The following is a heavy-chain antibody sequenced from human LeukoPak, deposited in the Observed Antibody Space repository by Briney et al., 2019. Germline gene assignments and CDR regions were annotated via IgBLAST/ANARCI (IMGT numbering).Heavy chain of an antibody. V-gene: IGHV1-18*01. CDR3: ARDMSRRVVVAARPPGY. CDR2: IGAYNGNT. Sequence: GASVKVSCKASGYTFTSYGISWVRQAPGQGLEWMGWIGAYNGNTNYAQKLQGRVTMTTDTSTSTAYMELRSLRSDDTAVYYCARDMSRRVVVAARPPGYWGQGTLVTVSS. J-gene: IGHJ4*02. CDR1: GYTFTSYG. D-gene: IGHD2-15*01.